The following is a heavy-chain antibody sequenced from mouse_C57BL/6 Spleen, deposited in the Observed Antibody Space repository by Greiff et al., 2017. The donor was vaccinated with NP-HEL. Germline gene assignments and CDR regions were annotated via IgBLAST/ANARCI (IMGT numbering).Heavy chain of an antibody. V-gene: IGHV1-55*01. CDR2: IYPGSGST. CDR3: ARGEWLLFYAMDY. CDR1: GYTFTSYW. D-gene: IGHD2-3*01. J-gene: IGHJ4*01. Sequence: VQLQQPGAELVKPGASVKMSCKASGYTFTSYWITWVKQRPGQGLEWIGDIYPGSGSTNYNEKFKSKATLAVDTSSSTAYMQLSSLTSEDSAVYYCARGEWLLFYAMDYWGQGTSVTVSS.